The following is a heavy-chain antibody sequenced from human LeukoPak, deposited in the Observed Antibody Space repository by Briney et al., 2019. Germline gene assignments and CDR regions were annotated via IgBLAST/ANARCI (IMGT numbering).Heavy chain of an antibody. V-gene: IGHV3-53*01. D-gene: IGHD6-6*01. CDR1: GFTVSSDD. CDR2: IYRGGST. J-gene: IGHJ4*02. CDR3: ARLVRRQQLVHTPDY. Sequence: GGSLRLSCAASGFTVSSDDMSWVRQAPGKGLEWVSAIYRGGSTYYADSVKGRFTISRDNSKNTLYLQMNSLRAEDTAVYYCARLVRRQQLVHTPDYWGQGTLVTVSS.